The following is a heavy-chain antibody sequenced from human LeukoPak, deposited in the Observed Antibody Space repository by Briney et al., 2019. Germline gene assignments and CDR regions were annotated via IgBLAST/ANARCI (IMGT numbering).Heavy chain of an antibody. D-gene: IGHD1-26*01. CDR3: ARLLRPGGRKGDAFDI. J-gene: IGHJ3*02. CDR2: FYDSGAF. CDR1: GGSISGHH. Sequence: SQTLSLTYTVSGGSISGHHWTWIRQPPGTGLEGIGYFYDSGAFNYNPSLKSRVTISMDMSNNHFSLRMSSVTAADTAMYYCARLLRPGGRKGDAFDIWGQGTMATVSS. V-gene: IGHV4-59*08.